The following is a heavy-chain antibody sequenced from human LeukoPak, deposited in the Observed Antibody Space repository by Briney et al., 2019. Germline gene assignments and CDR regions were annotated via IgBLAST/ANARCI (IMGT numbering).Heavy chain of an antibody. CDR3: ARAPYDFWSGYYTEGIDY. CDR1: GDTFTGYY. D-gene: IGHD3-3*01. J-gene: IGHJ4*02. CDR2: INPNSGGT. V-gene: IGHV1-2*06. Sequence: ASVKVSCKTSGDTFTGYYMHWVRQAPGQGLEWMGRINPNSGGTNYAQKFQGRVAMTRDTSISTAYMELSRLRSDDTAVYYCARAPYDFWSGYYTEGIDYWGQGTLVTVSS.